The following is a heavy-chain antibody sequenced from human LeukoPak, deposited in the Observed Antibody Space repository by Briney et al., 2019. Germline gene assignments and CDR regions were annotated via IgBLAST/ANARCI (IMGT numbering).Heavy chain of an antibody. D-gene: IGHD2/OR15-2a*01. CDR2: IYYSGST. CDR1: GGSISTYY. V-gene: IGHV4-59*01. J-gene: IGHJ4*02. CDR3: ARTSGNKVDY. Sequence: SETLSLTCTVSGGSISTYYWNWMRQPPGKGLEWIGDIYYSGSTNYNPSLKSRVTISVDTSKNQFSLKLSSVTAADTAVYYCARTSGNKVDYWGQGTLVTVSS.